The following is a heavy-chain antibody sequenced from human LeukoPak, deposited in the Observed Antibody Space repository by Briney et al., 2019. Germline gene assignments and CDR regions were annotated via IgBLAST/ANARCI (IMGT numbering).Heavy chain of an antibody. CDR3: ARGCSSTSCYAQGDY. D-gene: IGHD2-2*01. Sequence: SETLSLTCAVYGGSFSGYYWSWIRQPPGKGLEWIGEINHSGSTNCNPSLKSRVTISVDTSKNQFSLKLSSVTAADTAVYYCARGCSSTSCYAQGDYWGQGTLVTVSS. J-gene: IGHJ4*02. V-gene: IGHV4-34*01. CDR2: INHSGST. CDR1: GGSFSGYY.